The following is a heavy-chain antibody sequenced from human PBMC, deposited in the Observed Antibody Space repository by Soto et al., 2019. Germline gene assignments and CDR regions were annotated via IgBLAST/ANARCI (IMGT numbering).Heavy chain of an antibody. CDR3: ARLWPEGYYYAMDV. CDR1: DDSIYSGAYY. J-gene: IGHJ6*02. D-gene: IGHD3-10*01. CDR2: IYSTGST. Sequence: SETLSLTCTVSDDSIYSGAYYWNWIRQHPEKGLEWIEYIYSTGSTFYNPSLQSRLTISVDPSKRQFSLKLLSVTVADTAVYYCARLWPEGYYYAMDVWGQGTAVTVSS. V-gene: IGHV4-31*03.